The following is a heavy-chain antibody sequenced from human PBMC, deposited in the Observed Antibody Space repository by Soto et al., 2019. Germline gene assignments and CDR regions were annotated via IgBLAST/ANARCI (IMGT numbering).Heavy chain of an antibody. D-gene: IGHD3-22*01. CDR1: GGSISSYY. CDR2: IYYSGST. V-gene: IGHV4-59*08. CDR3: ARHKGGYYPFDY. J-gene: IGHJ4*02. Sequence: QVQLQESGPGLVKPSETLSLTCTVSGGSISSYYWSWIRQPPGKGLEWIGYIYYSGSTNYNPSLKSRVTISVDTFKNQFSLKLSSVTAADTAVYYCARHKGGYYPFDYWGQGTLVTVSS.